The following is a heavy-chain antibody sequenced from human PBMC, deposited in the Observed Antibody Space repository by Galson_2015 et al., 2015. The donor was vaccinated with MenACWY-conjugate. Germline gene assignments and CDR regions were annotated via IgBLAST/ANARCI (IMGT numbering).Heavy chain of an antibody. CDR1: GFTFSSYT. Sequence: SLRLSCAASGFTFSSYTMHWVRQTPGKGLEWVALMSYDGSNQYYADSLKGRLTISRDNSKSTLYLQMDSLRAEDTAVYYCARVLIGYSSGPLDFWGQGALVTVSS. CDR3: ARVLIGYSSGPLDF. V-gene: IGHV3-30*01. CDR2: MSYDGSNQ. D-gene: IGHD6-19*01. J-gene: IGHJ4*02.